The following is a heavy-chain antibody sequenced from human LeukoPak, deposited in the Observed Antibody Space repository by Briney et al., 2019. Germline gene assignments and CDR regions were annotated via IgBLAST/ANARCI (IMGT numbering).Heavy chain of an antibody. J-gene: IGHJ4*02. Sequence: GASVTLSFTSAAYTFTIYDINWGRQAPGQGLGWMGWMNPNSGNTGYAQKFQGRVTMTRSTSINTAYMELNSLTSEDTAAYYCARSSVGARRRIDYWGQGTLVTVSS. CDR3: ARSSVGARRRIDY. CDR1: AYTFTIYD. V-gene: IGHV1-8*01. CDR2: MNPNSGNT. D-gene: IGHD1-26*01.